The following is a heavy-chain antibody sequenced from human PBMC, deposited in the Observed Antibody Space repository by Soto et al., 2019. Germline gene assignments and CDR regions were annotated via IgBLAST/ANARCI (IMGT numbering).Heavy chain of an antibody. D-gene: IGHD2-8*02. CDR2: ISDSGGSA. CDR1: GFTASNYA. CDR3: AKDARRTGLVGHWID. J-gene: IGHJ4*02. Sequence: VQLLESGGGLVQPGGSLRLSCGASGFTASNYAMTWVRQAPGKGLQWVSTISDSGGSAYYADSVKGRFAISRDSSKNTLFLQMNDLRAEDTAVYFCAKDARRTGLVGHWIDWGQGTLVTVSS. V-gene: IGHV3-23*01.